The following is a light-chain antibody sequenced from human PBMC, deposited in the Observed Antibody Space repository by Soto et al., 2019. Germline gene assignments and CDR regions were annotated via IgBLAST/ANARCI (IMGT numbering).Light chain of an antibody. J-gene: IGKJ3*01. CDR2: GAS. CDR1: QTINYSY. CDR3: QQYGASPFP. V-gene: IGKV3-20*01. Sequence: EIVLTQSPGTLSFSPGERATLSCRASQTINYSYLAWYQQKPGQAPRLLIYGASSRATGIPDRFSGRGSGTDFTLTISRLEPEDFAVYYCQQYGASPFPFGPGTKVDIK.